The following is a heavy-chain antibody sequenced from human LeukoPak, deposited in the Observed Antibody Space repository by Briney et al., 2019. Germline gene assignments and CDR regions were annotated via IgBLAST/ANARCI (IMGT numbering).Heavy chain of an antibody. V-gene: IGHV3-30*04. J-gene: IGHJ6*02. D-gene: IGHD6-13*01. CDR3: ARAPYSSSWYHPYYYYGMDV. Sequence: GGSLRLSCAASGFTFSSYAMHWVRQAPGKGLEWVAVISYDGSNKYYADSVKGRFTISRDNSKNTLYLQMNSLRAEDTAAYYCARAPYSSSWYHPYYYYGMDVWGQGTTVTVSS. CDR1: GFTFSSYA. CDR2: ISYDGSNK.